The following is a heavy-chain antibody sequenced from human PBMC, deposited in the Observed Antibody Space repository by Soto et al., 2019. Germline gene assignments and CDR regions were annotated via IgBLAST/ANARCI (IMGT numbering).Heavy chain of an antibody. Sequence: QVQLVESGGGVVQPGRSLRLSCAASGFTFSSYGMHWVRQAPGKGLEWVAVIWYDGSNKYYADSVKGRFTISRENSKNTLYLQMNSLRAEDTAVYYCARGLRPYDAFDIWGQGTMVTVSS. D-gene: IGHD6-19*01. CDR1: GFTFSSYG. V-gene: IGHV3-33*01. CDR3: ARGLRPYDAFDI. CDR2: IWYDGSNK. J-gene: IGHJ3*02.